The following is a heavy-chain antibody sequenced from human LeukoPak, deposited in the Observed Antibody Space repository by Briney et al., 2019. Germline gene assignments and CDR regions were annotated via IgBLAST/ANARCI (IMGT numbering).Heavy chain of an antibody. CDR1: GGSISSYY. J-gene: IGHJ3*02. CDR2: IYYSGST. V-gene: IGHV4-59*01. Sequence: KASETLSLTCTVSGGSISSYYWSWIRQPPGKGLEWIGYIYYSGSTNYNPSLKSRVTISVDTSKNQFSLKLSSVTAADTAVYYCARENDYYDSSGYLEGGRAFDIWGQGTMVTVSS. CDR3: ARENDYYDSSGYLEGGRAFDI. D-gene: IGHD3-22*01.